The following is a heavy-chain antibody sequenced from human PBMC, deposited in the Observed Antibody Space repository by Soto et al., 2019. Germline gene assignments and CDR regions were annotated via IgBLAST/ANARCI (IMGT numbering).Heavy chain of an antibody. CDR3: AGTRAQQGVVVPAAVGWFDP. V-gene: IGHV1-69*13. CDR1: GGTFSSYA. J-gene: IGHJ5*02. D-gene: IGHD2-2*01. Sequence: ASVKVSCKASGGTFSSYAISWVRQAPGQGLEWMGGIIPIFGTANYAQKFQGRVTITADESTSTAYMELSSLRSEDTAVYYCAGTRAQQGVVVPAAVGWFDPWGQGTLVTVSS. CDR2: IIPIFGTA.